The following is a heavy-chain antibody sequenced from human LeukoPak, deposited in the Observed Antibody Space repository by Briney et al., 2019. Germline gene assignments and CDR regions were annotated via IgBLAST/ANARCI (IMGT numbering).Heavy chain of an antibody. CDR2: IYTSGST. Sequence: SETLSLTCTVSGGSISSYYWSWIRQPPGKELEWIGYIYTSGSTNYNPSLKSRVTMSVDTSKNQFSLRLTSVSAADTAVYYCARRAHVGMPIWGQGTLVTVSS. D-gene: IGHD2-2*01. J-gene: IGHJ3*02. V-gene: IGHV4-4*09. CDR3: ARRAHVGMPI. CDR1: GGSISSYY.